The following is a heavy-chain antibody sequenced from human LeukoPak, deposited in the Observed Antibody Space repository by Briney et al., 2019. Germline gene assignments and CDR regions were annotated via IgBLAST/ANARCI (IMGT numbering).Heavy chain of an antibody. CDR2: IISIFSTA. Sequence: SVKVSCKASGGIFSGYVISWLRQVPGQGLEWMGGIISIFSTAEYAQKFQGRVTITTDKSTSTAYMELSSLRSEDTAVYYCAIGGSYIPFDYWGQGTLVTVSS. D-gene: IGHD1-26*01. CDR3: AIGGSYIPFDY. CDR1: GGIFSGYV. J-gene: IGHJ4*02. V-gene: IGHV1-69*05.